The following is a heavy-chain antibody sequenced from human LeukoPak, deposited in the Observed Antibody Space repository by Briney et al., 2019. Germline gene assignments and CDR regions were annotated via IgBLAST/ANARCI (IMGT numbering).Heavy chain of an antibody. V-gene: IGHV1-18*01. J-gene: IGHJ5*02. CDR3: ARTPRGGRFNWFDP. CDR2: ISTYNGNT. D-gene: IGHD3-10*01. Sequence: ASVKVSCKASGYTFNNYGISWVRQAPGQGLEWMGWISTYNGNTNYAQKLQGRVTMTTDTSTSTAYMELRSLRSDDTAVYSCARTPRGGRFNWFDPWGQGTLVTVSS. CDR1: GYTFNNYG.